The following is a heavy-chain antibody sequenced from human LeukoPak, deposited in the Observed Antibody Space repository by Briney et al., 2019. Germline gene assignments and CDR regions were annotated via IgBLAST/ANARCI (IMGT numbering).Heavy chain of an antibody. CDR1: GYTFTYYY. CDR3: ARDYRPTDCSGGDCPYYYFGY. J-gene: IGHJ4*02. CDR2: LNPTTGGT. D-gene: IGHD2-15*01. V-gene: IGHV1-2*02. Sequence: ASVKVSCKASGYTFTYYYVHWMRQAPGQGLEWMGWLNPTTGGTYYAQKFQGRVTMTRDTSISTIYVDLSSLTSDDTAVYYCARDYRPTDCSGGDCPYYYFGYWGQGTLVTVSS.